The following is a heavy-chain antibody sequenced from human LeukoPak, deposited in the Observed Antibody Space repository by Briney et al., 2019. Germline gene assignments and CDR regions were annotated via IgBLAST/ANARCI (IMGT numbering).Heavy chain of an antibody. CDR1: GGTFSSDA. V-gene: IGHV1-69*13. CDR2: IIPIFGTA. J-gene: IGHJ3*02. Sequence: ASVKVSCKASGGTFSSDAISWVRQAPGQGLEWMGGIIPIFGTANYAQKFQGRVTITADESTSTAYMELSSLRSEDTAVYYCARVGATGFAFDIWGQGTMVTVSS. D-gene: IGHD1-26*01. CDR3: ARVGATGFAFDI.